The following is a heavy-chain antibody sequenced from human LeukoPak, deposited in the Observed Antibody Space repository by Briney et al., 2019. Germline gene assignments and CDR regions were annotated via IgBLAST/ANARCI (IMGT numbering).Heavy chain of an antibody. CDR2: IYYCGST. V-gene: IGHV4-39*01. CDR1: GVSISSSSYY. J-gene: IGHJ4*02. CDR3: ARLGDRNSGYSYGYPVGY. D-gene: IGHD5-18*01. Sequence: SETLSHTCTVSGVSISSSSYYWGWIRPPPEKGVVWCGSIYYCGSTYYNPPLKSRVTIFVHISKTQFPVKLSSVTAADTAVYYCARLGDRNSGYSYGYPVGYWGQGTLVTVSS.